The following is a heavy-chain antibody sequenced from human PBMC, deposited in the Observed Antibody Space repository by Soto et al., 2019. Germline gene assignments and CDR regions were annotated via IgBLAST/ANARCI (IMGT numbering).Heavy chain of an antibody. D-gene: IGHD3-22*01. J-gene: IGHJ3*02. Sequence: GGSLRLSCAASGFTVSSNYMSWVRQAPGKGLEWVSVIYSGGSTYYADSVKGRFTISRDNSKNTLYLQMNSLRAEDMAVYYCARDLVGYYYDSSGPRAFGIWGQGTMVTVSS. CDR3: ARDLVGYYYDSSGPRAFGI. CDR1: GFTVSSNY. V-gene: IGHV3-53*01. CDR2: IYSGGST.